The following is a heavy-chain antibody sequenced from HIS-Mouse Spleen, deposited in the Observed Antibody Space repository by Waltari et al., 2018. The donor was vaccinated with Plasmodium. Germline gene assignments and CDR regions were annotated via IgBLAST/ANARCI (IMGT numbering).Heavy chain of an antibody. CDR1: GFTFSSYS. CDR3: ARDRSAAALLGY. V-gene: IGHV3-21*01. D-gene: IGHD6-13*01. J-gene: IGHJ4*02. CDR2: ISSSSSYI. Sequence: EVQLVESGGGLVTPGGSLRLSCAASGFTFSSYSMNWVRQAPGKGLEWVSSISSSSSYIYYADSVKGRFTISRDNAKNSLYLQMNSLRAEDTAVYYCARDRSAAALLGYWGQGTLVTVSS.